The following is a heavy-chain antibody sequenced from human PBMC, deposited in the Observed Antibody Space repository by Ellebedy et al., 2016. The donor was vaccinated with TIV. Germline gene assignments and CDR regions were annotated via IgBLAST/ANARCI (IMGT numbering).Heavy chain of an antibody. J-gene: IGHJ5*02. CDR3: ARLYSGSYRWFDP. CDR1: GYTFTNYW. D-gene: IGHD1-26*01. Sequence: ASVKVSCKTSGYTFTNYWIAWVRQRPGKGLEWMGFIYPRDSDTRYSPSFQGHITISVQKSINTAYLEWSSLKASETGMYYCARLYSGSYRWFDPWGPGTLDTVSS. V-gene: IGHV5-51*01. CDR2: IYPRDSDT.